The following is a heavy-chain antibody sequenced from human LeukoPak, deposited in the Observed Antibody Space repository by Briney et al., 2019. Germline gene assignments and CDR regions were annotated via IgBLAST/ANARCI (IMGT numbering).Heavy chain of an antibody. D-gene: IGHD3-16*02. CDR3: ARERYVWGSYRSNFDY. CDR1: GYTFTSYY. J-gene: IGHJ4*02. Sequence: ASVKVSCKASGYTFTSYYMHWVRQAPGQGLEWMGIINPSGGSTSYAQKFQGRDTMTRDTSTDTVYMELSSLRSEDTAVYYCARERYVWGSYRSNFDYWGQGTLVTVSS. CDR2: INPSGGST. V-gene: IGHV1-46*01.